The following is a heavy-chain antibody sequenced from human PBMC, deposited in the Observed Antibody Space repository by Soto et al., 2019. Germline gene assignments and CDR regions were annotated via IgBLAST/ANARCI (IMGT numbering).Heavy chain of an antibody. CDR2: INAANGDT. V-gene: IGHV1-3*01. CDR1: GYTFTSYG. Sequence: ASVKVSCEASGYTFTSYGIHWVRQAPGQRLEWMGWINAANGDTKYSPKFQGRVTITRDTSARTAYMELSSLISEGTAVYYCVRRHVSATGIDWFDPWGQGTLVTVSS. D-gene: IGHD6-13*01. CDR3: VRRHVSATGIDWFDP. J-gene: IGHJ5*02.